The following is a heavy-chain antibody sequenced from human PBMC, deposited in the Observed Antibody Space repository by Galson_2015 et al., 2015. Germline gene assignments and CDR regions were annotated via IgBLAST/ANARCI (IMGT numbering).Heavy chain of an antibody. CDR3: TRVAY. V-gene: IGHV3-49*04. CDR2: IKSKSYGETT. J-gene: IGHJ4*02. CDR1: GFTFADYA. Sequence: LRLSCAASGFTFADYAVSWVRQVPGKGLEWLGVIKSKSYGETTAYAASVKGRFTISRDDSKSIAYLQMNSLKTEDTAVYYCTRVAYWGQGTLVTVSS.